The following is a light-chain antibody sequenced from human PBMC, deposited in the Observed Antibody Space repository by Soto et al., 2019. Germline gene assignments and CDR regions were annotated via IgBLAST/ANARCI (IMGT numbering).Light chain of an antibody. CDR2: DVT. V-gene: IGLV2-11*01. Sequence: QSVLTQPRSVSASPGQSVTISCTGTSGDVGRYDYVSWYQQHPGKAPKLIVYDVTERPSGVPDRFSGSKSGNTASLTISGLQAEDEADYSCCSFAGSYSYVFGTGTKATVL. CDR3: CSFAGSYSYV. CDR1: SGDVGRYDY. J-gene: IGLJ1*01.